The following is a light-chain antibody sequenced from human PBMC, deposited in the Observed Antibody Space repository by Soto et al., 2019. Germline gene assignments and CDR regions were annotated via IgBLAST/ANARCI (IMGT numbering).Light chain of an antibody. CDR3: SSYTSSGTLRV. Sequence: QSVLTQPASVSGSPGQSITISCTGTSSDVGGYNYVSWYQQHPGKAPKLMIYDVSNRPSGVSDRFSCSKSGNTAYLTISGLQAEYEADYYCSSYTSSGTLRVFGGGTKLTVL. J-gene: IGLJ2*01. V-gene: IGLV2-14*01. CDR2: DVS. CDR1: SSDVGGYNY.